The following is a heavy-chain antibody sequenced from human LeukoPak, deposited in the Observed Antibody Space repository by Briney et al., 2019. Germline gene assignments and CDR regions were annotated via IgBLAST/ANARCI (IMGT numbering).Heavy chain of an antibody. CDR3: AKDRGYSSGWFNWFDP. V-gene: IGHV3-30*02. D-gene: IGHD6-19*01. CDR2: IRYDGSNK. J-gene: IGHJ5*02. CDR1: GFTFSSYG. Sequence: PGGSLRLSCAASGFTFSSYGMHWVRQAPGKGLEWVAFIRYDGSNKYYADSAKGRFTISRDNSKNTLYLRMNSLRAEDTAVYYCAKDRGYSSGWFNWFDPWGQGTLVTVSS.